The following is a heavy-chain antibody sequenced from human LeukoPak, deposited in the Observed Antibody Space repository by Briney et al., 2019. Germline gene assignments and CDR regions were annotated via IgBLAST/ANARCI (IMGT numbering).Heavy chain of an antibody. Sequence: GASVKVSCRASGYTFTIYGISWVRQAPGQGLEWMGWISTYNGNTNYAQNLQGRVTMTTDTSTSTAYMELRSLRSDDTAVYYCARSPGSYGAFDIWGQGTMVTVSS. D-gene: IGHD1-26*01. CDR2: ISTYNGNT. CDR3: ARSPGSYGAFDI. J-gene: IGHJ3*02. CDR1: GYTFTIYG. V-gene: IGHV1-18*01.